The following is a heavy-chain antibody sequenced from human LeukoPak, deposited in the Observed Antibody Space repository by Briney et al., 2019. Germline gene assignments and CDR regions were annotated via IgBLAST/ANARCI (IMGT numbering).Heavy chain of an antibody. CDR2: INHSGST. CDR1: GGSFSGYY. D-gene: IGHD3-10*01. Sequence: SETLSLTCAVYGGSFSGYYWSWIRQPPGKGLEWIGEINHSGSTNYNPSLKSRVTISVDTSKNQFSLKLSSVTAADTAVYYCARPWVRGVRRYFDYWGQGTLVTASS. CDR3: ARPWVRGVRRYFDY. V-gene: IGHV4-34*01. J-gene: IGHJ4*02.